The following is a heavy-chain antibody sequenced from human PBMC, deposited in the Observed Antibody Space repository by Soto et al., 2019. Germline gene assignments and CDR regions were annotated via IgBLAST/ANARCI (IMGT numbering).Heavy chain of an antibody. CDR2: INSDGSST. V-gene: IGHV3-74*01. CDR1: GFTFSTYW. D-gene: IGHD6-19*01. CDR3: ATRGGSGWRDY. Sequence: EVPLVESGGGLVQPGGSLRLSCAASGFTFSTYWMHWVRQTPEKGLVWVSHINSDGSSTNYADSVKGRFTISRDNAKNTVYLQMNSLRAEDTAVYYCATRGGSGWRDYWGQGTLVTVSS. J-gene: IGHJ4*02.